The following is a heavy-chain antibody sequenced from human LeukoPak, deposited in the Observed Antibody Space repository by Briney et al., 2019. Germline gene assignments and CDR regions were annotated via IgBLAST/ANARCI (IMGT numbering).Heavy chain of an antibody. Sequence: SETLSLTCAVYGGSFSGYYWSWIRQPPGKGLEWIGEINHSGSTNYNPSLKSRVTISVDTSKNQFSLKLNSVTAADTAVYYCARDGSTSPYYYYYYGMDVWGQGTTVTVSS. D-gene: IGHD2-2*01. CDR1: GGSFSGYY. CDR3: ARDGSTSPYYYYYYGMDV. V-gene: IGHV4-34*01. CDR2: INHSGST. J-gene: IGHJ6*02.